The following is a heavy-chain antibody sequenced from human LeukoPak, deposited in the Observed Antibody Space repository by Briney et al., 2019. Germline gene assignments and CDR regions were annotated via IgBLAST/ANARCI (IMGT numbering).Heavy chain of an antibody. Sequence: SETLSLTCSVSGGSISRSSYYWGWIRQTPGMRLEWIGSIYYRGSTYYKSSLKSRVTISLDTSKNQFSLRLSSVTAADTAVYYCARLQTTLFYYYMDVWGKGTTVTVSS. CDR3: ARLQTTLFYYYMDV. D-gene: IGHD4-11*01. V-gene: IGHV4-39*07. J-gene: IGHJ6*03. CDR1: GGSISRSSYY. CDR2: IYYRGST.